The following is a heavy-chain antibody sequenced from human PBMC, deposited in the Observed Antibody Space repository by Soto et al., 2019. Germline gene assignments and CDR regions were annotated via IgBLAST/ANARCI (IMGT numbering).Heavy chain of an antibody. V-gene: IGHV3-23*01. Sequence: EVQLLESGGSLVQPGGSLRLSCAASGFTFSNYAMNWVRQAPGKGLEWVSLFTGSGDSTYYADSVKGRFTISRDNSKNTVYLQMNSLRAEDTAVYYCAKSSGVDYYHGMDVWGQGTTVTVSS. D-gene: IGHD2-15*01. CDR2: FTGSGDST. CDR3: AKSSGVDYYHGMDV. J-gene: IGHJ6*02. CDR1: GFTFSNYA.